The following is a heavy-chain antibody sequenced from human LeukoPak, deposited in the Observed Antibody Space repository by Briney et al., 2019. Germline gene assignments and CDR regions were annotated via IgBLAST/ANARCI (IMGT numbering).Heavy chain of an antibody. V-gene: IGHV3-7*01. CDR3: ASIAAAGTFKNYYFDY. CDR1: GFTFSSYW. J-gene: IGHJ4*02. CDR2: IKQDGSEK. Sequence: PGGSLRLSCAASGFTFSSYWMSWVRQAPGKGLEWVANIKQDGSEKYYVDSVKGRFTISRDNAKNSLYLQMNSLRAEDTAVYYCASIAAAGTFKNYYFDYWGQGTLVTVSS. D-gene: IGHD6-13*01.